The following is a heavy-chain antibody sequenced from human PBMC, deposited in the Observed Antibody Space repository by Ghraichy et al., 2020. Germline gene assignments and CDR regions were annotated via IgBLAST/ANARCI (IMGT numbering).Heavy chain of an antibody. V-gene: IGHV3-33*01. D-gene: IGHD6-19*01. CDR1: GFTFSSYG. CDR3: ARDPHPYSSGWYEVDY. CDR2: IWYDGSNK. Sequence: GGSLRLSCAASGFTFSSYGMHWVRQAPGKGLEWVAVIWYDGSNKYYADSVKGRFTISRDNSKNTLYLQMNSLRAEDTAVYYCARDPHPYSSGWYEVDYWGQGTLVTVSS. J-gene: IGHJ4*02.